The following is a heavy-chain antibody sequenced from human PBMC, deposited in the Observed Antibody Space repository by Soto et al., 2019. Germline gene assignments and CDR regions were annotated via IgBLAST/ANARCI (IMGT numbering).Heavy chain of an antibody. CDR1: GGSVSNKTYY. J-gene: IGHJ4*02. D-gene: IGHD4-17*01. CDR2: VYYSGTT. CDR3: ARTTAVPNTLRSRYFFDY. Sequence: KPSETLSLTCSVSGGSVSNKTYYWSWIRQPPGKRLEWIGYVYYSGTTNYNPSLKSRVTMSVDLSKNQFSLRLSSVTTADTALYYCARTTAVPNTLRSRYFFDYWGQGTLVTVS. V-gene: IGHV4-61*01.